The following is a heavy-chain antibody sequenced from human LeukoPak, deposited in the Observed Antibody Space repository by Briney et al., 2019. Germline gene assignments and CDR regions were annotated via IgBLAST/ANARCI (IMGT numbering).Heavy chain of an antibody. J-gene: IGHJ5*02. D-gene: IGHD6-19*01. Sequence: SETLSFTCTVSGGSISSSSYYWGWIRQPPGKGLEWIGSIFYSGGTYYSPSLKSRVTISVDTSNNQFSLKLSSVTAADTAVYYCARRGSGLDWFDPWGQGTLVTVSS. CDR3: ARRGSGLDWFDP. CDR2: IFYSGGT. V-gene: IGHV4-39*01. CDR1: GGSISSSSYY.